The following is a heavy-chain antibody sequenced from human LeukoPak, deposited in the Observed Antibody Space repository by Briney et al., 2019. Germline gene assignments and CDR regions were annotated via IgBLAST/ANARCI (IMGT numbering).Heavy chain of an antibody. CDR1: GFTFSSYG. D-gene: IGHD6-19*01. Sequence: PGGSLRLSCAASGFTFSSYGMHWVRQAPGKGLEWVAVISYDGSNKYYADSVKGRFTTSRDNSKNTLYLQMNSLRAEDTAVYYCATGSGWYREDYYYYMDVWGKGTTVTVSS. CDR3: ATGSGWYREDYYYYMDV. V-gene: IGHV3-30*03. CDR2: ISYDGSNK. J-gene: IGHJ6*03.